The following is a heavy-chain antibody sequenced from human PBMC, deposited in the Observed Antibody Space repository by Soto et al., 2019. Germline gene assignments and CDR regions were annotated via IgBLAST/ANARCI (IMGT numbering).Heavy chain of an antibody. Sequence: QVHLVESGGGVVQPGGSLRLSCAASGFIFSDFGMHWVRQAPGKGLEWVAVISYTGGNEYYVDSVKDRFTISRVKSENTLFLQMNSLRAEDTAVYYCAKDLFSGRYYDRSGYYDAFDIWGQGTMVIVSS. J-gene: IGHJ3*02. CDR3: AKDLFSGRYYDRSGYYDAFDI. D-gene: IGHD3-22*01. CDR1: GFIFSDFG. V-gene: IGHV3-30*18. CDR2: ISYTGGNE.